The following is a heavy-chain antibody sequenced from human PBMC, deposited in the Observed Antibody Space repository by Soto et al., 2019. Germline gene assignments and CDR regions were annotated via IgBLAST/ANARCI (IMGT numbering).Heavy chain of an antibody. CDR3: ARLGGINWFDP. V-gene: IGHV4-31*03. Sequence: QVQLQESGPGLVKPSQTLSLTCTVSGGSISSGGYYWSWIRQHPGKGLEWIGYIYYSVRTNYNPSLKSRVTISVDTSKNQFSLKLSSVTAADTAVYYCARLGGINWFDPWGQGTLVTVSS. CDR1: GGSISSGGYY. CDR2: IYYSVRT. D-gene: IGHD1-20*01. J-gene: IGHJ5*02.